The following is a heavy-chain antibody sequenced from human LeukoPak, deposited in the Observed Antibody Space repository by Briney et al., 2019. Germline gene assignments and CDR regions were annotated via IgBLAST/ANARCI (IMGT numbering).Heavy chain of an antibody. V-gene: IGHV3-48*03. D-gene: IGHD3-10*02. CDR2: ISSSGSTI. Sequence: GSLSLSCAPSGITFSSYEMNWVRQAPGKGLEWVSYISSSGSTIYYADSVNGRFTISRDNAKNSLYLQMNSLRAEDTAVYYCAELGITMIGGVWGKGTTVTISS. CDR1: GITFSSYE. CDR3: AELGITMIGGV. J-gene: IGHJ6*04.